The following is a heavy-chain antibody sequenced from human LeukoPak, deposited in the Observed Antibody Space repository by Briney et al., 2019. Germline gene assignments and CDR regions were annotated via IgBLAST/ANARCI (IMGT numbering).Heavy chain of an antibody. CDR2: IYYSGST. Sequence: SQTLSLTCTVSGGSISSGNYYWSWIRQPPGKGLEWIGYIYYSGSTYYNPSLKSRVTISVDTSKNQFSLKLSSVTAADTAVYYCAREDNWNRFDYWGQGTLVTVSS. V-gene: IGHV4-30-4*01. CDR1: GGSISSGNYY. D-gene: IGHD1-20*01. J-gene: IGHJ4*02. CDR3: AREDNWNRFDY.